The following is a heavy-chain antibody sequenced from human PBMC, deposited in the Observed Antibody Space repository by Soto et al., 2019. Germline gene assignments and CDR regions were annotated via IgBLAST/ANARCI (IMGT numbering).Heavy chain of an antibody. CDR2: IYGGGTS. CDR3: ARVLNRAPTN. CDR1: EFTVSSNH. J-gene: IGHJ4*01. Sequence: PGGSLRLSCAASEFTVSSNHMSWVRQAPGKGLEWVSLIYGGGTSYYADSVRGRFTISRDNSKNTVDLQVNSLRAEETAVYYCARVLNRAPTNWGQGTLVTVSS. V-gene: IGHV3-53*01.